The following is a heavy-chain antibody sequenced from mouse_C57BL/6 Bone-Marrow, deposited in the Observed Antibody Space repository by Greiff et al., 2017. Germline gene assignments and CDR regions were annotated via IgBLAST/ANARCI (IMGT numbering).Heavy chain of an antibody. D-gene: IGHD1-1*01. V-gene: IGHV1-64*01. J-gene: IGHJ3*01. CDR1: GYTFTSYW. CDR3: ERRPDYCGSRYGFDY. CDR2: IHPKSGGT. Sequence: QVQLQQPGAELVKPGASVKLSCKASGYTFTSYWMHWVKQRPGQGLEWIGMIHPKSGGTNYNEKFKGKATLTVDKSSSTAYMQLSRLTSEDSAVYCGERRPDYCGSRYGFDYWGQGTLVTVSA.